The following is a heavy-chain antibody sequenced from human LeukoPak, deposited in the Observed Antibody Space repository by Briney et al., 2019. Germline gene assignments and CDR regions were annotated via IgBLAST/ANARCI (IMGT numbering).Heavy chain of an antibody. CDR1: GDSISSSSYY. J-gene: IGHJ4*02. CDR2: MYYSGNT. CDR3: ARRVAVAANYFDS. V-gene: IGHV4-39*01. D-gene: IGHD6-19*01. Sequence: SETLSLTCTVSGDSISSSSYYWGWIRQPPGKGLEWIGTMYYSGNTYYNPSLKSRVTISGDTSKNQFSLKLSSVTAADTAVYYCARRVAVAANYFDSWVQGTLVTVSS.